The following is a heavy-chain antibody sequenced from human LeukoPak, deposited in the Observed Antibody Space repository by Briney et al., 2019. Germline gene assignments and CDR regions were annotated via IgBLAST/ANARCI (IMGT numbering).Heavy chain of an antibody. CDR1: GYTFTSYV. J-gene: IGHJ5*02. Sequence: ASVKVSCKASGYTFTSYVISWVRQAPGQGLEWIGWISAYNGNTNYAQKLQGRVTMTTDTSTSTAYMELRSLRSDDTAVYYCARDQRITMVRGVINGVNWFDPWGQGTLVTVSS. D-gene: IGHD3-10*01. CDR3: ARDQRITMVRGVINGVNWFDP. CDR2: ISAYNGNT. V-gene: IGHV1-18*01.